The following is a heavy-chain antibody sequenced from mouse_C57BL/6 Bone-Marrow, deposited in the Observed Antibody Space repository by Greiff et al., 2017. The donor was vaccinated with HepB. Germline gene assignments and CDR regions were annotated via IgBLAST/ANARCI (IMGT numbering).Heavy chain of an antibody. CDR2: ISGGGGNT. CDR1: GFTFSSYT. Sequence: EVQVVESGGGLVKPGGSLKLSCAASGFTFSSYTMSWVRQTPEKRLEWVATISGGGGNTYYPDSVKGRFTISRDNAKNTLYLQMSSLRSEDTALYYCARQSTTVVAYFDYWGQGTTLTVSS. D-gene: IGHD1-1*01. CDR3: ARQSTTVVAYFDY. V-gene: IGHV5-9*01. J-gene: IGHJ2*01.